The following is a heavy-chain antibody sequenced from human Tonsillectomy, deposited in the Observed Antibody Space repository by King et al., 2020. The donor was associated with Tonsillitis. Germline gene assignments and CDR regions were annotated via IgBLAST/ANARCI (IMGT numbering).Heavy chain of an antibody. V-gene: IGHV3-23*04. CDR3: AGDRYGYRARFDC. CDR2: ITDSVGST. Sequence: VQLVESGGGLVQPGWSLRLSCAASGFTFSTYAMTWVRQAPGKGLEWVSAITDSVGSTYYADSVKGRFIISRDNSKNTLFLQKNSLRAEETAVYYCAGDRYGYRARFDCRGQGTLGTGSS. D-gene: IGHD5-18*01. J-gene: IGHJ4*02. CDR1: GFTFSTYA.